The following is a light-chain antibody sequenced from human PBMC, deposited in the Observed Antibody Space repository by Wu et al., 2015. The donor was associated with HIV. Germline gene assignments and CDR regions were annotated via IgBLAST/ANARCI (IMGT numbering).Light chain of an antibody. CDR1: QSISSTS. J-gene: IGKJ5*01. CDR3: QQYGSSLPIT. V-gene: IGKV3-20*01. Sequence: EIVLTQSPDTLSLSPGERATLSCRASQSISSTSLAWYRQKPGQAPRLLIYGASSRATGIPDRFSGSGSGTDFTLTITRLEPEDFAVYYCQQYGSSLPITFGQGTRLEIK. CDR2: GAS.